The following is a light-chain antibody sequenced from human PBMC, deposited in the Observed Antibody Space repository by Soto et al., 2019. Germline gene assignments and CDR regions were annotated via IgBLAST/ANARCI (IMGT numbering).Light chain of an antibody. Sequence: QSVLTQPPSASGTPGQRVTISCSGRSSNIGSNTVNWYRQLPGTAPKLLIYNSNLRPSGVPDRFSGSKSGTSASLAISGLQSGDEADYYCASWDDSLNGHAVFGGGTQLTVL. CDR2: NSN. J-gene: IGLJ7*01. CDR3: ASWDDSLNGHAV. CDR1: SSNIGSNT. V-gene: IGLV1-44*01.